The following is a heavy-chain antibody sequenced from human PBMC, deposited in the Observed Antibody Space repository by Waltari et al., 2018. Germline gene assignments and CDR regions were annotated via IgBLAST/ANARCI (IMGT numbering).Heavy chain of an antibody. CDR1: VSTLTGHY. CDR3: ARARSGSSDY. J-gene: IGHJ4*02. V-gene: IGHV1-2*06. D-gene: IGHD1-26*01. Sequence: QVQLVQSGAEAKEPGASVKFSCKASVSTLTGHYIHWVRQAPGQGLEWMGRINPNSGDTNYAQKFQGRVTMTRDTSISTAYKDLSSLTSDDTAVYYCARARSGSSDYWGQGALVTVSS. CDR2: INPNSGDT.